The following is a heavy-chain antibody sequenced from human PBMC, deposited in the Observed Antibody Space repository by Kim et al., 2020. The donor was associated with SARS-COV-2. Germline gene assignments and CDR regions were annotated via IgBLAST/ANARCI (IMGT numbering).Heavy chain of an antibody. V-gene: IGHV3-23*01. D-gene: IGHD3-10*01. CDR1: GFTFSSYA. CDR3: AKAQRAISITMVRGVASSVYMDV. Sequence: GGSLRLSCAASGFTFSSYAMSWVRQAPGKGLEWVSAISGSGGSTYYADSVKCRFTISRDNSKNTLYLQMNSLRAEDTAVYYCAKAQRAISITMVRGVASSVYMDVWGKGTTVTVSS. CDR2: ISGSGGST. J-gene: IGHJ6*03.